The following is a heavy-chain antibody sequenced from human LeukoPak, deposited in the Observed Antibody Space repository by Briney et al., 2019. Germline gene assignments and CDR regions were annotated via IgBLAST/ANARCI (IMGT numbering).Heavy chain of an antibody. J-gene: IGHJ5*02. CDR2: INTKSGRT. V-gene: IGHV1-2*02. Sequence: ASVRVACKTSGYSFTDYYIHWVRQAPGQGLEWMGWINTKSGRTSSARKFQGRVTMTRDPSITTVYMDMAWLTSDDTAIYFCARADFIDAGPYLIGPWGQGTLVTVSS. CDR1: GYSFTDYY. D-gene: IGHD3-3*01. CDR3: ARADFIDAGPYLIGP.